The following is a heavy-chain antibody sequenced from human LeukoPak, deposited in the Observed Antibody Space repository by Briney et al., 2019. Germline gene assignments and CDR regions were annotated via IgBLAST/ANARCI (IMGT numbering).Heavy chain of an antibody. V-gene: IGHV4-59*01. CDR2: VYYSRTT. CDR1: GGSMSHYY. J-gene: IGHJ3*02. Sequence: SETLSLICTVSGGSMSHYYWSWIRHPPGKGLEWIGCVYYSRTTYNNPSVKSRLTMSLDTSKNQFSLKLSSVTAADTAIYYCARGRDGNNYAAFDIWGQGTILTVSS. D-gene: IGHD5-24*01. CDR3: ARGRDGNNYAAFDI.